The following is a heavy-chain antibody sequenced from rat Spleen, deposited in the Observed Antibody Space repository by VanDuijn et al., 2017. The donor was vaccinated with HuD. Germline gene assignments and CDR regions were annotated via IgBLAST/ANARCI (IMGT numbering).Heavy chain of an antibody. D-gene: IGHD1-10*01. CDR2: ISYDGTAT. CDR3: TRGGNYDFDS. Sequence: EVQLVESDGGLVQPGRSMKLSCAASGLSFSNYDMAWVRQAPTKGLEWVASISYDGTATYYRDSVKGRFTISRNDAESTLYLQMNSLRSEDTATYYCTRGGNYDFDSWGLGVMVTVSS. CDR1: GLSFSNYD. J-gene: IGHJ2*01. V-gene: IGHV5-29*01.